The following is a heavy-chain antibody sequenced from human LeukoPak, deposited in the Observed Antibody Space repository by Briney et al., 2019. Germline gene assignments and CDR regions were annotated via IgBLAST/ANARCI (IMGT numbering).Heavy chain of an antibody. CDR1: GLTVSSNY. Sequence: GGSLRLSCVASGLTVSSNYMSWVRQAPGKGLEWGAVIYSAGNTYYADSVKGRFTISRHNSENTLYLQMNSLRVEDTAVYYCARGGTPGYSSGRIDYWGQGTLVTVSS. J-gene: IGHJ4*02. D-gene: IGHD6-19*01. CDR3: ARGGTPGYSSGRIDY. CDR2: IYSAGNT. V-gene: IGHV3-53*04.